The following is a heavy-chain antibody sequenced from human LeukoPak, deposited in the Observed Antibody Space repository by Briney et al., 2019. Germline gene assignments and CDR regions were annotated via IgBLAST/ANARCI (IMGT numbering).Heavy chain of an antibody. D-gene: IGHD1-1*01. CDR3: VVHSTKHTFDI. CDR2: IYCSGGT. CDR1: GGSMSPFY. Sequence: PSETLSLTCTVSGGSMSPFYWSWIRQSPGKGVEWIGSIYCSGGTNYNPSLKSRVTISVDTSKNQFSLELSSVSAADTAVYYCVVHSTKHTFDIWGQGTMVTVSS. V-gene: IGHV4-59*08. J-gene: IGHJ3*02.